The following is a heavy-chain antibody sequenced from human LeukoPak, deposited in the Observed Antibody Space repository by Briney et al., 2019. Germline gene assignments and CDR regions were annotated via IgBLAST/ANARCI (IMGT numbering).Heavy chain of an antibody. D-gene: IGHD3-10*01. CDR1: GVSLSSYY. Sequence: SETLSLTCTVSGVSLSSYYWSWIRQPPGKGLEWIGYIYYSGNTNYNPSLKSRVIISVDTSKKQFSLNLRSGTAADTAVYYCARTPTYYGSATYLDYWGQGTLVTVSS. CDR2: IYYSGNT. V-gene: IGHV4-59*01. CDR3: ARTPTYYGSATYLDY. J-gene: IGHJ4*02.